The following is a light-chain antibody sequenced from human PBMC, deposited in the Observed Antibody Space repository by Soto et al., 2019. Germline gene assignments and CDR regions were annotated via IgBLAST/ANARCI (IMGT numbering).Light chain of an antibody. Sequence: EIVMTQSPATLSVSPGESVTFSCRASQSVSSTKLAWYQQKPGQAPRLLIYGASSRATGIPDRSSGSGSGTDFTLTISRLEPEDFAVYYCQHSSSSPLLTFGGGTKVDIK. CDR2: GAS. V-gene: IGKV3-20*01. CDR1: QSVSSTK. CDR3: QHSSSSPLLT. J-gene: IGKJ4*01.